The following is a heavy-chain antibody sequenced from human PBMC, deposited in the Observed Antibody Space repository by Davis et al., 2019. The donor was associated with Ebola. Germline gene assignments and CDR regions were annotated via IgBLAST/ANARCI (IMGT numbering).Heavy chain of an antibody. J-gene: IGHJ4*02. CDR2: IYYSGST. D-gene: IGHD3-3*01. V-gene: IGHV4-39*01. CDR1: GGSIGSYY. CDR3: ASHFGVVIPFDY. Sequence: SETLSLTCTVSGGSIGSYYWSWIRQPPGKGLEWIGSIYYSGSTYYNPSLNSRVTISVDTSKNQFSLKLSSVTAADTAVYYCASHFGVVIPFDYWGQGTLVTVSS.